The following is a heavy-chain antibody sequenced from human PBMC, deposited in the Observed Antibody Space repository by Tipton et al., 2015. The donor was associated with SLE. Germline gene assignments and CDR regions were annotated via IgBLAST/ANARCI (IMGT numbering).Heavy chain of an antibody. Sequence: TLSLTCSVSGATISSFYWSWIRQPAGKGLEWVGRIYTSGSTNYNPSLKSRVTMSLDTSKNQFSLHLNSMTAADTAVYYCARGNAVLGANNAFDIWGQGTMVTVSS. D-gene: IGHD2-8*02. CDR3: ARGNAVLGANNAFDI. CDR1: GATISSFY. J-gene: IGHJ3*02. CDR2: IYTSGST. V-gene: IGHV4-4*07.